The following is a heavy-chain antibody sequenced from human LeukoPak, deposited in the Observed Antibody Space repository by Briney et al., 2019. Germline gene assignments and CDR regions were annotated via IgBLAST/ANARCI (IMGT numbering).Heavy chain of an antibody. CDR2: ISSSSSYI. J-gene: IGHJ4*02. CDR3: ANNEITMVRGAPRGY. CDR1: GFTFSSYS. D-gene: IGHD3-10*01. V-gene: IGHV3-21*04. Sequence: GGSLRLSCAASGFTFSSYSMNWVRQAPGKGLEWVSSISSSSSYIYYADSVKGRFTISRDNSKNTLYLQMNSLRAEDTAVYYCANNEITMVRGAPRGYWGQGTLVTVSS.